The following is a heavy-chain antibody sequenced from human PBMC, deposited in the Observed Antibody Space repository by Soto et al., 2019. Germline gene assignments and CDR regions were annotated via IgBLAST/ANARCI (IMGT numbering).Heavy chain of an antibody. J-gene: IGHJ6*02. CDR3: ARERCCGSTSCYRRYYYYYGMDV. CDR1: GFTFSSYA. CDR2: ISYDGNNK. D-gene: IGHD2-2*01. Sequence: QVQLVESGGGVVQPGRSLRLSCAASGFTFSSYAMHWVRQAPGKGLEWVAVISYDGNNKYYADSVKGRFTISRDNSKNTLYLQMNSLRAEDTAVYYCARERCCGSTSCYRRYYYYYGMDVWGQGTTVTVSS. V-gene: IGHV3-30-3*01.